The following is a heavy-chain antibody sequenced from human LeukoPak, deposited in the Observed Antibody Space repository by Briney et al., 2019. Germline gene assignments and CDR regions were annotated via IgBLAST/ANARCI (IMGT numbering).Heavy chain of an antibody. J-gene: IGHJ5*01. V-gene: IGHV3-23*01. D-gene: IGHD6-19*01. CDR3: ARPRATVPRTRWFDS. Sequence: PGGSLRLSCAASGFTFSSYAMSWVRQAPGKGLEWISAIGSGGGSIYYADSVKGRFTISRDDSKNTLSLQMNSLRADDTAVYYCARPRATVPRTRWFDSWGQGTLVTVSS. CDR1: GFTFSSYA. CDR2: IGSGGGSI.